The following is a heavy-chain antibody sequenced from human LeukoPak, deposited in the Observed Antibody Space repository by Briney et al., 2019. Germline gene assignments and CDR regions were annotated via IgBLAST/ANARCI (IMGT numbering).Heavy chain of an antibody. CDR2: ISGSSTNT. CDR1: GFTFSDYY. J-gene: IGHJ4*02. Sequence: PGGSLRLSCAASGFTFSDYYMSWIRQAPGKGLEWVSYISGSSTNTNYADSVKGRFTISRDNAKNSLYLQQNSLRGEDTAVYYCARGRRLQDYWGQGTLVTVSS. CDR3: ARGRRLQDY. V-gene: IGHV3-11*05.